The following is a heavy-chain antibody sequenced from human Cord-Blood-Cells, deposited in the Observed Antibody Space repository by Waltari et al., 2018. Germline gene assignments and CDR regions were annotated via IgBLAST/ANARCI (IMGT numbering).Heavy chain of an antibody. CDR2: ISSSSSYI. V-gene: IGHV3-21*01. CDR1: VFPFSSYS. Sequence: EVQLVESGGGLVKPGGSLRLSCAASVFPFSSYSMNWVRQAPGKGLEWVSSISSSSSYIYYADSVKGRFTISRDNAKNSLYLQMNSLRAEDTAVYYCARASGRGRKPAFDIWGQGTMVTVSS. J-gene: IGHJ3*02. CDR3: ARASGRGRKPAFDI. D-gene: IGHD3-16*01.